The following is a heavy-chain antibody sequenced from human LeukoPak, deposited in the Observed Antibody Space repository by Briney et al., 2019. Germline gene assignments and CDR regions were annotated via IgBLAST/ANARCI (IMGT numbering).Heavy chain of an antibody. Sequence: ASVKVSCKASGYTFTSYGISWVRQAPGQGLEWRGWISAYNGNTNYAQKLQGRVTMTTDTSTSTAYMELRSLRSDDTAVYYCARDSGYGDYVGTESFDYWGQGTLVTVSS. CDR3: ARDSGYGDYVGTESFDY. CDR2: ISAYNGNT. CDR1: GYTFTSYG. D-gene: IGHD4-17*01. V-gene: IGHV1-18*01. J-gene: IGHJ4*02.